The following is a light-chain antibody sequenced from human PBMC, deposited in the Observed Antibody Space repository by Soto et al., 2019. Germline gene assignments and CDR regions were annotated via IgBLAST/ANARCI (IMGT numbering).Light chain of an antibody. CDR2: GAS. CDR3: QQYNNWPPIT. V-gene: IGKV3D-15*01. CDR1: QSVSSN. Sequence: EIVLTQSPGTLSLSPGERATLSCRASQSVSSNFLAWYQQKPGQAPRLLIYGASNRATGIPARFSGSGSGTEFTLSISSLQSEDSAVYYCQQYNNWPPITFGQGTRLENK. J-gene: IGKJ5*01.